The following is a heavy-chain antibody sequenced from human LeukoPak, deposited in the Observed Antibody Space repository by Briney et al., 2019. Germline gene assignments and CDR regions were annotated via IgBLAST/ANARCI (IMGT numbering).Heavy chain of an antibody. CDR3: ARGLSKWLVQGDDY. CDR1: VYTFTSYD. CDR2: MNPNSGNT. D-gene: IGHD6-19*01. Sequence: ASVKVSCKASVYTFTSYDINWVRQATGQGLEWMGWMNPNSGNTGYAQKFQGRVTMTRNTSISTAYMELSSLRSEDTAVYYCARGLSKWLVQGDDYWGQGTLVTVSS. J-gene: IGHJ4*02. V-gene: IGHV1-8*01.